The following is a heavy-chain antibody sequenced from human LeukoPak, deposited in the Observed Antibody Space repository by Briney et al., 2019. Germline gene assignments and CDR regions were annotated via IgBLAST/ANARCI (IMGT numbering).Heavy chain of an antibody. D-gene: IGHD6-13*01. J-gene: IGHJ1*01. Sequence: GESLKISCKGSGFSFTSYWIVWVRQMPGKGLEWMGIVYPDDSDTRYNPSFQGQVTISADKSIRTAYLQWSSLKASDTAMYYCARLSWYSSTWYEGNFQYWGQGTLVSVSS. CDR3: ARLSWYSSTWYEGNFQY. CDR1: GFSFTSYW. V-gene: IGHV5-51*01. CDR2: VYPDDSDT.